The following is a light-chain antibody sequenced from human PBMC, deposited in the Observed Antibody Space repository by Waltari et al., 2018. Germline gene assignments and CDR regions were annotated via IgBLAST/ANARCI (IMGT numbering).Light chain of an antibody. CDR2: GNS. CDR1: SSNIGAGYD. Sequence: QSVLTQPPSVSGAPGQGVTIPCPGSSSNIGAGYDVHWYQQLPGTAPKLLIYGNSNRPSGVPDRFSGSKSGTSASLAITGLQAEDEADYYCQSYDSSLSGGVFGGGTKLTVL. J-gene: IGLJ2*01. CDR3: QSYDSSLSGGV. V-gene: IGLV1-40*01.